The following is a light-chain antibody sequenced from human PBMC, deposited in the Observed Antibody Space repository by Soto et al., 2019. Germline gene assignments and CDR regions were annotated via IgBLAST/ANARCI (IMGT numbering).Light chain of an antibody. CDR1: QSVSSY. V-gene: IGKV3-11*01. CDR2: DAS. CDR3: QQRSSWWT. J-gene: IGKJ1*01. Sequence: EIVLTQSPSAVSLSPGERATLSCRASQSVSSYLAWYQQKPGQAPRLLIYDASNRATGIPARFSGSGSGTDFTLTISSLEPEDFAVYYCQQRSSWWTFGQGTKVDIK.